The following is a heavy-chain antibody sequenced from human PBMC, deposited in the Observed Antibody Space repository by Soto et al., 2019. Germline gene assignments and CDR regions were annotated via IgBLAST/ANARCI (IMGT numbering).Heavy chain of an antibody. V-gene: IGHV1-69*01. CDR3: ARDEGYVWGSYRHEGV. Sequence: QVQLVQSGAEVKKPGSSVKVSCKASGGTFSSYAISWVRHAPGQGLEWMGGIIPIFGTANYAQKFQGRVTITADESTSTAYMELSSLRSEDTAVYYCARDEGYVWGSYRHEGVWGQGTLVTVSS. CDR1: GGTFSSYA. CDR2: IIPIFGTA. D-gene: IGHD3-16*02. J-gene: IGHJ4*02.